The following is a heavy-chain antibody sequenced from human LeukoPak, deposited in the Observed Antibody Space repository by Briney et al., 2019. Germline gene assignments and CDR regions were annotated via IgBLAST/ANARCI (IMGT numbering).Heavy chain of an antibody. Sequence: NPGGSLRLSCAAPGFTFSSYSMNWVRQAPGKGLEWVSSISSSSSYIYYADSVKGRFTISRDNAKNSLYLQMNSLRAEDTAVYYCARSGYCSSTSCYPYDYWGQGTLVTVSS. CDR1: GFTFSSYS. D-gene: IGHD2-2*01. V-gene: IGHV3-21*01. J-gene: IGHJ4*02. CDR3: ARSGYCSSTSCYPYDY. CDR2: ISSSSSYI.